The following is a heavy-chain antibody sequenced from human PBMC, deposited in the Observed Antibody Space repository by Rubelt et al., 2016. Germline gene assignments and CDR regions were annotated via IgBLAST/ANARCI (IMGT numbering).Heavy chain of an antibody. Sequence: QVQLQQWGAGLLKPSETLSLTCAVYGGSFSGYYWSWIRQPPGKGLEWIGEINNSGSTNYNPSLKSRVTISVETSKNQFSLKLGSVTAADTAVYYCARDTGYCSSTSCYARGFDYWGQGTLVTVSS. D-gene: IGHD2-2*01. J-gene: IGHJ4*02. CDR1: GGSFSGYY. CDR3: ARDTGYCSSTSCYARGFDY. CDR2: INNSGST. V-gene: IGHV4-34*01.